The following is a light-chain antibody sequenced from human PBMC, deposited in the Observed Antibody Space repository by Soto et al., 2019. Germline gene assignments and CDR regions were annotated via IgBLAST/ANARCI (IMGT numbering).Light chain of an antibody. V-gene: IGLV1-44*01. CDR3: SAWDYNIYGQV. Sequence: QSVLTQPPSASGTPGQRVAISCSGGSSDIGSNPVNWYLHLPGAAPKLLIYRDNQRPSGVPDRLTGPKSGTLASLTISGLQSADEADYFCSAWDYNIYGQVVGGGTKLTVL. CDR2: RDN. J-gene: IGLJ2*01. CDR1: SSDIGSNP.